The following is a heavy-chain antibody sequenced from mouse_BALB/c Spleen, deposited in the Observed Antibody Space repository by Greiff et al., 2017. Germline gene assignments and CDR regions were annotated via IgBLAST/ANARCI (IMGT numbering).Heavy chain of an antibody. Sequence: VKLQESGAELVRPGASVTLSCKASGYTFTDYEMHWVKQTPVHGLEWIGAIDPETGGTAYNQKFKGKATLTADKSSSTAYMELRSLTSEDSAVYYCARGEITTVVADYWGQGTTLTVSS. CDR1: GYTFTDYE. D-gene: IGHD1-1*01. J-gene: IGHJ2*01. CDR2: IDPETGGT. CDR3: ARGEITTVVADY. V-gene: IGHV1-15*01.